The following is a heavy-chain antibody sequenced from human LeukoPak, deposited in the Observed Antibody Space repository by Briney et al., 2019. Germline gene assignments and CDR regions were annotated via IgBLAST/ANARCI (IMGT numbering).Heavy chain of an antibody. CDR2: ISYDGSNK. D-gene: IGHD4-17*01. CDR3: AKDEGYGDYAVSWLDY. Sequence: GGSLRLSCAASGFTFSSYGMHWVRQAPGKGLEWVAVISYDGSNKYYADSVKGRFTISRDNSKNTLYLQMNSLRAEDTAVYYCAKDEGYGDYAVSWLDYWGQGTLVTVSS. V-gene: IGHV3-30*18. J-gene: IGHJ4*02. CDR1: GFTFSSYG.